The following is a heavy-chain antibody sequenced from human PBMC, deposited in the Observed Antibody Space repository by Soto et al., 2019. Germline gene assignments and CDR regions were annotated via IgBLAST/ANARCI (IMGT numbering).Heavy chain of an antibody. D-gene: IGHD4-17*01. V-gene: IGHV1-58*02. Sequence: VASVKLSCKASAFTFTISSMQWVRQARGQRLEWIGWIVVGSGNTNYAQKFQERVTITRDMSTSTAYMELSSLRSEDTAVYYCAVHYDYGAAPFDYWGQGTLVTVSS. CDR3: AVHYDYGAAPFDY. CDR2: IVVGSGNT. CDR1: AFTFTISS. J-gene: IGHJ4*02.